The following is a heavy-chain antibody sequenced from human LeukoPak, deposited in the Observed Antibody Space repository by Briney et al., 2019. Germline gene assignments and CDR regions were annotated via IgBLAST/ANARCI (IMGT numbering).Heavy chain of an antibody. V-gene: IGHV3-23*01. CDR3: AKAQRIHACSSTSCYALDY. CDR1: GFTFSSYA. Sequence: GGSLRLSCAASGFTFSSYAMSWVRQAPGKGLEWVSAISGSGGSTYYADSVKGRFTISRDNSKNTPYLQMNSLRAEDTAVYYCAKAQRIHACSSTSCYALDYWGQGTLVTVSS. J-gene: IGHJ4*02. D-gene: IGHD2-2*01. CDR2: ISGSGGST.